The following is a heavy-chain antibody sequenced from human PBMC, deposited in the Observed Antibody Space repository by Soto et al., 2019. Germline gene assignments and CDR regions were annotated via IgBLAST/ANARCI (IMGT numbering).Heavy chain of an antibody. CDR2: IWYDGSNK. V-gene: IGHV3-33*01. Sequence: PGGSLRLSCAASGFTFSSYGMHWVRQAPGKGLEWVAVIWYDGSNKYYADSVKGRFTISRDNSKNTLYLQMNSLRAEDTAVYYCARNLLRYFDWPTQLDAFDIWGQGTMVTVSS. CDR1: GFTFSSYG. CDR3: ARNLLRYFDWPTQLDAFDI. J-gene: IGHJ3*02. D-gene: IGHD3-9*01.